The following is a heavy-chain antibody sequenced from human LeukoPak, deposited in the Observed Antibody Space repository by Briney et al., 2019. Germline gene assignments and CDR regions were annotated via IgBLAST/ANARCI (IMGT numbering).Heavy chain of an antibody. V-gene: IGHV4-34*01. Sequence: PSETLSLTCAVYGGSFSGYYWSWIRQPPGKGLEWIGEINHSGSTNYNPSLKSRVTISVDTSKNQFSLKLSSVTAADTAVYYCARGSTVPTTRGPRKRNYYYYYMDVWGKGTTVTVSS. D-gene: IGHD4-17*01. CDR3: ARGSTVPTTRGPRKRNYYYYYMDV. CDR1: GGSFSGYY. J-gene: IGHJ6*03. CDR2: INHSGST.